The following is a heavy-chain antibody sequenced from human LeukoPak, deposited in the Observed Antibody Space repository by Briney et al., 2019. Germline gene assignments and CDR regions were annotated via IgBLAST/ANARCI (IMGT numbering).Heavy chain of an antibody. Sequence: GGSLGLSCAASGFTFSSYSMNWVRQAPGKGLEWVAVIWYDGSNKYYADSVKGRFTISRDNSKNTLYLQMNSLRAEDTAVYYCARDLGSGSYSVFDYWGQGTLVTVSS. CDR2: IWYDGSNK. D-gene: IGHD1-26*01. V-gene: IGHV3-33*08. CDR1: GFTFSSYS. CDR3: ARDLGSGSYSVFDY. J-gene: IGHJ4*02.